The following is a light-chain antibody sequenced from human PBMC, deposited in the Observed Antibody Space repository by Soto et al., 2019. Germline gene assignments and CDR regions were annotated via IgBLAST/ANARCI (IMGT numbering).Light chain of an antibody. CDR3: QQSYSTLWT. CDR2: AAS. V-gene: IGKV1-39*01. CDR1: QSISSY. Sequence: DIQMTQSPSSLSASAGDRVTITCRASQSISSYLNWYQQKPGKAPKLLIYAASSLQSGVPSRFSGSGSGTDFTLTISSLQPEDFATYYCQQSYSTLWTFGQGTKV. J-gene: IGKJ1*01.